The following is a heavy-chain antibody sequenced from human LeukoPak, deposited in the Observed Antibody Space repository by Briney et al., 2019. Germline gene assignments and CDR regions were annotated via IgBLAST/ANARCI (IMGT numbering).Heavy chain of an antibody. V-gene: IGHV4-34*01. CDR2: INHSGST. Sequence: SSETLSLTCAVYGGSFSGYYWSWIRQPPGKGLEWIGEINHSGSTNYNPSLKSRVTISVDTSKNQFSLKLSSVTAADTAVYYCARLEANYDSSGYYYSVAHAFDIWGQGTMVTVSS. CDR1: GGSFSGYY. CDR3: ARLEANYDSSGYYYSVAHAFDI. J-gene: IGHJ3*02. D-gene: IGHD3-22*01.